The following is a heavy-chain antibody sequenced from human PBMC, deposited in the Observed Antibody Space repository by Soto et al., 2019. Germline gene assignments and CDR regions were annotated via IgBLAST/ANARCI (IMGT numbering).Heavy chain of an antibody. D-gene: IGHD5-12*01. CDR3: ARGLRGYSGYDYLESGYFDY. V-gene: IGHV3-33*01. J-gene: IGHJ4*02. CDR1: GFTFSSYG. CDR2: IWYDGSNK. Sequence: GGSLRLSCAASGFTFSSYGMHWVRQAPGKGLEWVAVIWYDGSNKYYADSVKGRFTISRDNSKNTLYLQMNSLRAEDTAVYYCARGLRGYSGYDYLESGYFDYWGQGTLVTVSS.